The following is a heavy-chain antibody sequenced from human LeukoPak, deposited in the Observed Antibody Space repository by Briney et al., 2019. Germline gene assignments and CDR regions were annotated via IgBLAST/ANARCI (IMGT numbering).Heavy chain of an antibody. CDR1: GGSFSGYY. D-gene: IGHD3-22*01. CDR2: INHSGST. V-gene: IGHV4-34*01. CDR3: AVTYYYDSSGPIPVDY. Sequence: PSETLSLTCAAYGGSFSGYYWSWIRQPPGKGLEWIGEINHSGSTNYNPSLKSRVTISVDTSKNQFSLKLSSVTAADTAVYYCAVTYYYDSSGPIPVDYWGQGTLVTVSS. J-gene: IGHJ4*02.